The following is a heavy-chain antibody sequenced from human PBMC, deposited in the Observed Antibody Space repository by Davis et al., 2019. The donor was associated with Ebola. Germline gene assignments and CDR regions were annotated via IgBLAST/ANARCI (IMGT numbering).Heavy chain of an antibody. CDR3: ARHVRGVTTDWFDP. D-gene: IGHD3-10*02. Sequence: SETLSLTCTVSGGSISSYYWSWIRQPPGKCLEWIGYIYYSGSTIYNPSLKSRVTISEDTSKNQVSLELSSVTAADTAVYYCARHVRGVTTDWFDPWGQGTLVTVSS. J-gene: IGHJ5*02. CDR2: IYYSGST. CDR1: GGSISSYY. V-gene: IGHV4-59*08.